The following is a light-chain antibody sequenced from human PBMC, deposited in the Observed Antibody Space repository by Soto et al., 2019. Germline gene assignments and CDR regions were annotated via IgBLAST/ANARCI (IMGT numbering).Light chain of an antibody. CDR1: QSVSSD. V-gene: IGKV3-15*01. J-gene: IGKJ5*01. CDR3: QQYNNGPSLT. CDR2: GAS. Sequence: EIVMTQSPATLSVSPGERATLSCRASQSVSSDLAWYQQKPVQAPRLLIYGASTRATGIPARFSGSGSGTEFTLTISSLQSEDFAVYYCQQYNNGPSLTFGQGTRLEIK.